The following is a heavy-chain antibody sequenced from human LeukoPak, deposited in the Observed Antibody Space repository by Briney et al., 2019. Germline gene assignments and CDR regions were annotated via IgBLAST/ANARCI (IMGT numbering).Heavy chain of an antibody. CDR3: ARDQDENYGGNFDAFDI. D-gene: IGHD4-23*01. CDR1: GFPFSCYA. Sequence: GGPLRLPCAASGFPFSCYAMNWVRPAPGKGVEGVSAIYGSGDSTYYVDSMKRRFTISRNNSKNTRYLQMNSLRSEDPAVYYCARDQDENYGGNFDAFDIWGQGTMVTVSS. CDR2: IYGSGDST. J-gene: IGHJ3*02. V-gene: IGHV3-23*01.